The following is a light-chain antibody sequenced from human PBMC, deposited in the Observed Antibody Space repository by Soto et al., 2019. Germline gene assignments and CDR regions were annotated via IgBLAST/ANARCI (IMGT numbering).Light chain of an antibody. CDR1: QSVSSSY. CDR2: GAS. Sequence: EIVLTQSPGTLSLSPGERATLSCRASQSVSSSYLAWYQQKPGQAPRLLIHGASSSATGIPDRFSGSGSGTDFTLTISRLEPEDFAVYYGQQYGSSIFTFGPGTEVDIK. CDR3: QQYGSSIFT. J-gene: IGKJ3*01. V-gene: IGKV3-20*01.